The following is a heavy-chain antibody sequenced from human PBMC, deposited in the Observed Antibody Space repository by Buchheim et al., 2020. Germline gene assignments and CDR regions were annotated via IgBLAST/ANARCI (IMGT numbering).Heavy chain of an antibody. J-gene: IGHJ4*02. D-gene: IGHD4-17*01. Sequence: QVQLVESGGGVVQPGRSLRLSCAASGFTFSSYGMHWVRQAPGKGLEWVAVISYDGSNKYYADSVKGRFTISRDTSKHTLYLQMNSLRAEDTAVYYCATDRDYGDYVATEADYWGQGTL. CDR1: GFTFSSYG. CDR3: ATDRDYGDYVATEADY. V-gene: IGHV3-30*03. CDR2: ISYDGSNK.